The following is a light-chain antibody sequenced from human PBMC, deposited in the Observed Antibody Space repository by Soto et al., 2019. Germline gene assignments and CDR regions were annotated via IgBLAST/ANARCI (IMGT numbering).Light chain of an antibody. J-gene: IGKJ5*01. CDR3: QQYYRSSIT. Sequence: DSQMTQSPSSVSASVGDRITITCRASQGISSWLAWYQQKPGKAPKLLIYAASSLQSGVPSRFSGSGSGTEFTLTISSLQPDDFATYYCQQYYRSSITFGQGTRLEIK. V-gene: IGKV1-12*01. CDR2: AAS. CDR1: QGISSW.